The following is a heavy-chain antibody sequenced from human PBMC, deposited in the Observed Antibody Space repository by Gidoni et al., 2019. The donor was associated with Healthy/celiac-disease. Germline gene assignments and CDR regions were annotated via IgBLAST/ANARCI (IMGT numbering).Heavy chain of an antibody. CDR3: AVLGELSLSLDY. J-gene: IGHJ4*02. CDR2: ISWNSGSI. Sequence: EVQLVESGGGLVQPGRSLRLSCAASGFTFDEYAMHWVRQAQGKGLEWVAGISWNSGSIGYADSVKGRFTISRDNAKNSLYLQMNSLRAEDTALYYCAVLGELSLSLDYWGQGTLVTVSS. D-gene: IGHD3-16*02. V-gene: IGHV3-9*01. CDR1: GFTFDEYA.